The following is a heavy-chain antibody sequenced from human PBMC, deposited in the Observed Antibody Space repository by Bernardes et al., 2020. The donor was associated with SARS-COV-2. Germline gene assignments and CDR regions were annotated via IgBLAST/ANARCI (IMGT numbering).Heavy chain of an antibody. CDR3: AREAGISGTVDI. D-gene: IGHD1-20*01. Sequence: ASVKVSCKTSGYIFSTFDISWIRQAPGQGLEWVGYISVKNGNTNYAQRVQGRVTLTRDTSTDTAFMELRRLRSDDTAVYYCAREAGISGTVDIWGQGTLVTVSS. CDR2: ISVKNGNT. J-gene: IGHJ4*02. V-gene: IGHV1-18*01. CDR1: GYIFSTFD.